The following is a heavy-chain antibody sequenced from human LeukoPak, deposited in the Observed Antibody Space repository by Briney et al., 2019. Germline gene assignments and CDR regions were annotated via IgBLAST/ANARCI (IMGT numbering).Heavy chain of an antibody. D-gene: IGHD2-15*01. CDR1: GGSLIGYY. CDR3: ARGLLYYFDQ. CDR2: INHGGST. V-gene: IGHV4-34*01. J-gene: IGHJ4*02. Sequence: SETLSLTCGVYGGSLIGYYWSWIRQPPGKGLEWIGEINHGGSTNYNPSLKSRVIISVDTSKNQFSLKLSSVTAADTAVYYCARGLLYYFDQWGQGTLVTVSS.